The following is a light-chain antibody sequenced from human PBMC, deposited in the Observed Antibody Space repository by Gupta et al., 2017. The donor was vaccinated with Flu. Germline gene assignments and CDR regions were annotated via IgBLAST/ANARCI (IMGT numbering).Light chain of an antibody. Sequence: EIVLTQSPATLSLSPGERATLSCRASQSVTSYLAWYQQKPGQSPRLLIYDASNRATGIPARFSGSGSGTDFTLTISRLEPEDFAVYYCQQRSSWPRTFGQGTKVEI. J-gene: IGKJ1*01. CDR1: QSVTSY. CDR2: DAS. CDR3: QQRSSWPRT. V-gene: IGKV3-11*01.